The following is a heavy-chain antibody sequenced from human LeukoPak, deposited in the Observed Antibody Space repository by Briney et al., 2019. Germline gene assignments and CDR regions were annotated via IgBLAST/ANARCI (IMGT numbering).Heavy chain of an antibody. CDR1: GYTFTNYY. CDR2: LDPSAGDT. CDR3: ARTDCSRYSCYKDAFDI. V-gene: IGHV1-46*01. J-gene: IGHJ3*02. Sequence: ASVKVSCTASGYTFTNYYMHWVRQAPGQGLEYMGILDPSAGDTTYAQKFQGRVTMTRDTSTSTVYMELSSLRFEDTAVYYCARTDCSRYSCYKDAFDIWGQGTMVTVSS. D-gene: IGHD2-2*02.